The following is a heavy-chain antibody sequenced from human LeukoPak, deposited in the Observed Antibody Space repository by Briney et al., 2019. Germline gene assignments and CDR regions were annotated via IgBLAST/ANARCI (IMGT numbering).Heavy chain of an antibody. CDR3: ARDQTTMVITYCDY. D-gene: IGHD4-23*01. J-gene: IGHJ4*02. CDR2: ISYDGSNK. Sequence: PGGSLRLSCAASGFTFSSYAMHWVRQAPGKGLEWVAVISYDGSNKYYADSVKGRFTISRDNSKNTLYLQMNSLRAEDTAVYYCARDQTTMVITYCDYWGQGTLVTVSS. CDR1: GFTFSSYA. V-gene: IGHV3-30*01.